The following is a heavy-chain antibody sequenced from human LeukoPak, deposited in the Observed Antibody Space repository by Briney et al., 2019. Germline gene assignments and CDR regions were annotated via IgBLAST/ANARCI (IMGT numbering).Heavy chain of an antibody. J-gene: IGHJ3*02. CDR2: INAGNGNT. D-gene: IGHD3-22*01. V-gene: IGHV1-3*01. CDR1: GYTFTSYA. Sequence: ASVKVSCKASGYTFTSYAMHWVRQAPGQRLEWMGWINAGNGNTKYSQKFQGRVTITRDTSASTAYMELSSLRSEGTAVYYCARESDYYDSSGYYSGAFDIWGQGTMVTVSS. CDR3: ARESDYYDSSGYYSGAFDI.